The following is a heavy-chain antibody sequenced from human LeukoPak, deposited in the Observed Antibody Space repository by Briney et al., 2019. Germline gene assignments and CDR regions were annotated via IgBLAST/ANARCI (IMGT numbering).Heavy chain of an antibody. V-gene: IGHV4-4*02. CDR3: AKKSIVGLTGAFDI. J-gene: IGHJ3*02. Sequence: SETLSLTCAVSGGSTSSSNWWRWVRQPPGKGLEWVGEIHHSGSTNYNPSLNSRVTISVDKSKNQFSLKLSSVTAADTAVYSCAKKSIVGLTGAFDIWGQGTMVTVSS. CDR2: IHHSGST. D-gene: IGHD1-26*01. CDR1: GGSTSSSNW.